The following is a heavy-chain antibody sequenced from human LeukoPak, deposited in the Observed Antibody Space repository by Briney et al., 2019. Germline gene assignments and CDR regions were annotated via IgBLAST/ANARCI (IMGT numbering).Heavy chain of an antibody. D-gene: IGHD6-13*01. Sequence: GGSLRLSCAASGFTFSSYWMSWVRQAPGKGLEWVANIKQDGSEKYYVDSVKGRFTISRDNAKNSLYLQMNSLRAEDTAVYYCAKEAAAGYFDYWGQGTLVTVSS. V-gene: IGHV3-7*04. CDR1: GFTFSSYW. CDR2: IKQDGSEK. CDR3: AKEAAAGYFDY. J-gene: IGHJ4*02.